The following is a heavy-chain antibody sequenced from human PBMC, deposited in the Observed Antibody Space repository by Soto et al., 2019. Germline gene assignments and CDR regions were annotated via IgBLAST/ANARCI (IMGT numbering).Heavy chain of an antibody. CDR3: ASLSRLEPRSAFDY. CDR1: GGIFTDYW. V-gene: IGHV5-51*01. J-gene: IGHJ4*02. CDR2: IYPGDSDT. D-gene: IGHD1-1*01. Sequence: GESLTIAGTSAGGIFTDYWIGWVRQMPGKGLEWMGIIYPGDSDTKYSPSFQGQVTISADKSINTAYLQWSSLKASDTAMYYCASLSRLEPRSAFDYWGQGTLVTVSS.